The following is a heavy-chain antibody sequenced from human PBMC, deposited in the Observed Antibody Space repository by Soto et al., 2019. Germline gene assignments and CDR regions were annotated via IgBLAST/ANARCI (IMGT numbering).Heavy chain of an antibody. J-gene: IGHJ4*02. D-gene: IGHD1-1*01. CDR3: AREEPLYYFDY. CDR2: INAGNGNT. CDR1: GYTFTSYA. Sequence: ASVKVSCRASGYTFTSYAMNWVSQAPGQRIEWMGWINAGNGNTKYSQKFQGRVTITRDTSASTAYMELSSLRSEDTAVYYCAREEPLYYFDYWGQGTLVTVSS. V-gene: IGHV1-3*01.